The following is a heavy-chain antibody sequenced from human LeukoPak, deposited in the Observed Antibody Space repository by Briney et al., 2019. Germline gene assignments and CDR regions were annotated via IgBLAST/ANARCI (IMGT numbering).Heavy chain of an antibody. CDR3: ARGGSGYPNGAFDI. J-gene: IGHJ3*02. CDR1: GYTFIGYY. Sequence: ASVKVSCKASGYTFIGYYIHWVRQAPGQGLEWMGWIDPDSGGTNYAQKLQGRVTMTTDTSTSTAYMELRSLRSDDTAVYYCARGGSGYPNGAFDIWGQGTMVTVSS. V-gene: IGHV1-2*02. D-gene: IGHD3-22*01. CDR2: IDPDSGGT.